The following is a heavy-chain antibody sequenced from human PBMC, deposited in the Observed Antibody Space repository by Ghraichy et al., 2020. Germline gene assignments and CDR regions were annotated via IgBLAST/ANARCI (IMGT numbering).Heavy chain of an antibody. CDR2: ISHDGTAK. D-gene: IGHD4-17*01. J-gene: IGHJ5*01. CDR1: GLSVRNSG. V-gene: IGHV3-30*18. Sequence: GGSLRLSCAASGLSVRNSGMHWVRQAPGKGLDWVAMISHDGTAKYYADSVKGRFTVSRDISKNTLYLEMNSLRLEDTALYYCAKDYGDDGWYNWFESWGQGTQVIVSS. CDR3: AKDYGDDGWYNWFES.